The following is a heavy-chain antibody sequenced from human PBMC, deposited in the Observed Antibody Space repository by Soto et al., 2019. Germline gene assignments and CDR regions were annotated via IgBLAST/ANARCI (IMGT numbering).Heavy chain of an antibody. CDR1: GFTFSSYG. Sequence: GGSLRLSCAASGFTFSSYGMHWVRQAPGKGLEWVAVIWYDGSNKYYADSVKGRFTISRDNSKNTLYLQMNSLRAEDTAVYYCARSRVANGVVVNPRPWGQGTLVTVSS. CDR3: ARSRVANGVVVNPRP. V-gene: IGHV3-33*01. CDR2: IWYDGSNK. D-gene: IGHD3-22*01. J-gene: IGHJ5*02.